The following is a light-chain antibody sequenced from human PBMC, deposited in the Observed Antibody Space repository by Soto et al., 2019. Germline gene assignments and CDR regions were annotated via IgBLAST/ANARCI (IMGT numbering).Light chain of an antibody. CDR3: QQPCSVPPP. J-gene: IGKJ1*01. V-gene: IGKV1-39*01. Sequence: DIQMTQSPSSLSASVGDRVTITCRASQSISSHLNWYQQKPGKAPKLLIYAASSLHGGVPSRFRDSGSGTNFTLAIISLKTGHFPTYSCQQPCSVPPPFGQGTNVE. CDR1: QSISSH. CDR2: AAS.